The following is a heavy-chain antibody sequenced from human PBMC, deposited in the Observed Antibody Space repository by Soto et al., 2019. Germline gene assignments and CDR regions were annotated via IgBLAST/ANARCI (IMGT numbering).Heavy chain of an antibody. V-gene: IGHV3-23*01. D-gene: IGHD4-17*01. Sequence: GGSLRLSCAASGFTFSNYAMSWVRQAPGKGLEWVSAISGSGAGTYYADSVKGRFTISRDNSKNTLYLQMNSLRVEDTAVYYCFVTTVTRYWGQGTLVTVSS. CDR3: FVTTVTRY. J-gene: IGHJ4*02. CDR1: GFTFSNYA. CDR2: ISGSGAGT.